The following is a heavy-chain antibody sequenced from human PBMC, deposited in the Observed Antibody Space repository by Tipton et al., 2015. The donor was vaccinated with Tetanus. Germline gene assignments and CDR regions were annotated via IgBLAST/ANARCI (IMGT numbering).Heavy chain of an antibody. CDR2: INSDGSAR. CDR3: VRVKGRSGSYRDAYDM. CDR1: GFTLSRYW. V-gene: IGHV3-74*01. D-gene: IGHD1-26*01. J-gene: IGHJ3*02. Sequence: SLRLSCEASGFTLSRYWTHWVRQTPGTGLVWVSRINSDGSARSYADSVKGRFTVSRDNAKNTVYLQMNSLRAEDTAVYYCVRVKGRSGSYRDAYDMWGRGTRVIVSS.